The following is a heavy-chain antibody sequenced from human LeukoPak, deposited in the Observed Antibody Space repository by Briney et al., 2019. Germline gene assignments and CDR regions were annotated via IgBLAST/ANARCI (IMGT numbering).Heavy chain of an antibody. Sequence: SETLSLTCTVSGGSISSGSYYWGWIRQPPGKGLEWIRTIHYSGSTYYNPSLKSRVTRSVDTSKNQFSLKLSSVTAADTAVYYCARHAGSSGYPSSFDYWGQGTLVTVSS. CDR3: ARHAGSSGYPSSFDY. CDR1: GGSISSGSYY. J-gene: IGHJ4*02. CDR2: IHYSGST. V-gene: IGHV4-39*01. D-gene: IGHD3-22*01.